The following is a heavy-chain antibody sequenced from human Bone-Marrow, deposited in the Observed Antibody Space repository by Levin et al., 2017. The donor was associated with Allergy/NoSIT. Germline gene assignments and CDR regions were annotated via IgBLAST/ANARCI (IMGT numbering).Heavy chain of an antibody. J-gene: IGHJ3*01. CDR2: IYPGDSDT. D-gene: IGHD1-1*01. CDR3: ARRGQGWNDDAFDL. V-gene: IGHV5-51*01. Sequence: KVSCKGSGYSFTTYWIAWVRQMPGKGLEWLGSIYPGDSDTRYSPSFQGQVTISADKSFSTAYLQWSSLKASDTAMYYCARRGQGWNDDAFDLWGQGTVVTISS. CDR1: GYSFTTYW.